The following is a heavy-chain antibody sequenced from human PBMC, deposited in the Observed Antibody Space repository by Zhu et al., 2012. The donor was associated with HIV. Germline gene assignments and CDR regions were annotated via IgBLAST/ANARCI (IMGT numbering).Heavy chain of an antibody. CDR3: ARIALRGSPDY. D-gene: IGHD6-13*01. Sequence: QVQLQESGPGLVKPSETLSLTCTVSGGSISSSSYYWGWIRQPPGEGLEWIGSIYYSGSTYYNPSLKSRVTISVDTSKNQFSLKLGSVTAADTAVYYCARIALRGSPDYWGQGTLVTSPQ. CDR1: GGSISSSSYY. V-gene: IGHV4-39*07. CDR2: IYYSGST. J-gene: IGHJ4*02.